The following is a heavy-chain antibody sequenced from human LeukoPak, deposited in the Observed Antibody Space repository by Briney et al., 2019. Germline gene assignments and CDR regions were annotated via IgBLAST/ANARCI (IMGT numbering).Heavy chain of an antibody. CDR1: GGTFSSYA. Sequence: GASVKVSCKASGGTFSSYAISWVRQAPGQGLEWMGGIIPIFGTANYAQKFQGRVTITTDESTSTAYMELSSLRSEDTAVYYCARDRRPRRLYYDFWSGYVDAFDIWGQGTMVTVSS. CDR2: IIPIFGTA. CDR3: ARDRRPRRLYYDFWSGYVDAFDI. D-gene: IGHD3-3*01. V-gene: IGHV1-69*05. J-gene: IGHJ3*02.